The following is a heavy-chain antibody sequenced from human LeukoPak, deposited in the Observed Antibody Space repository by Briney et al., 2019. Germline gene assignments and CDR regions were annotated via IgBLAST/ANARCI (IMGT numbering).Heavy chain of an antibody. Sequence: GGSLRLSCAASGFTFSSYAMAWVRQAPGKGLEWVLGISGSGGSTHYADSVKGRFIISRDNSKNTLYLQMNSLRAEDTALYYCAKVQKDLWTGYYSYFDYWGQGTLVTVSS. CDR2: ISGSGGST. CDR1: GFTFSSYA. D-gene: IGHD3/OR15-3a*01. CDR3: AKVQKDLWTGYYSYFDY. J-gene: IGHJ4*02. V-gene: IGHV3-23*01.